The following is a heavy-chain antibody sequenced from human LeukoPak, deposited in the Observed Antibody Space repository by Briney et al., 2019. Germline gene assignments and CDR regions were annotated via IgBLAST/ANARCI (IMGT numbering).Heavy chain of an antibody. Sequence: ASETLSLTCTVSGGSISSGGYYWSWIRQHPGKGLEWIGYIYYSGSTYYNPSLKSRVTISVDTSKNQFSLKLSSVTAADTAVYYCARESRSNYGSGKFDYWGQGTLVTVSS. J-gene: IGHJ4*02. V-gene: IGHV4-31*03. D-gene: IGHD3-10*01. CDR1: GGSISSGGYY. CDR3: ARESRSNYGSGKFDY. CDR2: IYYSGST.